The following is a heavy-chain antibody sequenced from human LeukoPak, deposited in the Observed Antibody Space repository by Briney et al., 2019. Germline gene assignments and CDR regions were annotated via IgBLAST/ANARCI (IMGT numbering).Heavy chain of an antibody. D-gene: IGHD2-2*01. CDR1: GFTFSSYS. CDR2: ISSSSSYI. J-gene: IGHJ4*02. Sequence: GGSLRLSCAASGFTFSSYSMNWVRQAPGKGLEWVSSISSSSSYIYYADSVKGRFTISRDNAKNSLYLQMNSLRAEDTAVYYSARVPFVVVPAANYFDYWGQGTLVTVSS. CDR3: ARVPFVVVPAANYFDY. V-gene: IGHV3-21*01.